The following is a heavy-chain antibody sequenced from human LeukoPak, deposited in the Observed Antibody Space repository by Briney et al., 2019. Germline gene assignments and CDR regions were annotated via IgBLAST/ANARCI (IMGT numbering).Heavy chain of an antibody. CDR1: GFTFSRYA. V-gene: IGHV3-23*01. CDR2: ITDSGGST. CDR3: AKGSRSSRPYYFDY. Sequence: GGSLRLSCAASGFTFSRYAMSWVRQAPGNGLEWVSAITDSGGSTYHADSVKGGFTISRDNSLNTLYMQLNSLRVEDTAVYYCAKGSRSSRPYYFDYLGQGTLVTVSS. D-gene: IGHD6-6*01. J-gene: IGHJ4*02.